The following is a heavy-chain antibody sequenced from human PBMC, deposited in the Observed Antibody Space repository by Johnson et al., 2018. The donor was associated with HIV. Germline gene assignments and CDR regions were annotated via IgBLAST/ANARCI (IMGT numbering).Heavy chain of an antibody. V-gene: IGHV3-30-3*01. D-gene: IGHD6-19*01. CDR2: ISYDGSNK. Sequence: QVQLVESGGGLVKPGRSLRLSCAASGFTFSSYAMHWVRQAPGKGLEWVAVISYDGSNKYYADSVKGRFTISRDNSKNTLYLQMNSLRAEDTAVYYCARAAVAAPSAFDIWGQGTIVTVSS. J-gene: IGHJ3*02. CDR3: ARAAVAAPSAFDI. CDR1: GFTFSSYA.